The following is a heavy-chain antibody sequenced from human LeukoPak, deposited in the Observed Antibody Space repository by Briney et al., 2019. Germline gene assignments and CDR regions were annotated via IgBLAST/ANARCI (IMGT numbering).Heavy chain of an antibody. D-gene: IGHD3-9*01. Sequence: GGSLRLSCAASGFTFSSYGMHWVRQAPGKGLEWVAFIRYDGSNKYYADSVKGRFTISRDNSKNTLYLQMNSLRAEDTAVYYCAKDSRYFDWNDAFDIRGQGTMVTVSS. J-gene: IGHJ3*02. CDR1: GFTFSSYG. CDR2: IRYDGSNK. CDR3: AKDSRYFDWNDAFDI. V-gene: IGHV3-30*02.